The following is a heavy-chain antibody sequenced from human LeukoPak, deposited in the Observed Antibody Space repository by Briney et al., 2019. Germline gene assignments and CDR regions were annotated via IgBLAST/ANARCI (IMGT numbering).Heavy chain of an antibody. CDR2: MYYSGTT. D-gene: IGHD4-23*01. CDR3: AGLRYHGGNTV. CDR1: ELTSSTSW. J-gene: IGHJ4*02. Sequence: PGGSLRLSCAASELTSSTSWMSWVRQPPGKGLEWIGYMYYSGTTNYNPSLKSRVTMSVDTSKNHFSLKMNSLTAADTAEYYCAGLRYHGGNTVWGQGTPVTVSS. V-gene: IGHV4-59*01.